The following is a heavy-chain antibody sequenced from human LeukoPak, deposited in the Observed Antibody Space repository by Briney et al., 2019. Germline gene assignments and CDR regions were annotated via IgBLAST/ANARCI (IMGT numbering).Heavy chain of an antibody. CDR3: ARDRGPYGDYADY. J-gene: IGHJ4*02. CDR1: GGSMRSYS. Sequence: SETLSLTCTVSGGSMRSYSWSWIRQPPGKGLDSIADIYYSGSTNYNPSLKSRVTISIDTSKNQFSLKLSSVTAADTAVYYCARDRGPYGDYADYWGQGTLVTVSS. V-gene: IGHV4-59*01. CDR2: IYYSGST. D-gene: IGHD4-17*01.